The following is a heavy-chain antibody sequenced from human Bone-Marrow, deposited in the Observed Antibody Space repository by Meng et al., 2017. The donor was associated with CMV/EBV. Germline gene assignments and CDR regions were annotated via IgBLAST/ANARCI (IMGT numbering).Heavy chain of an antibody. CDR2: ISSSSKI. Sequence: GGSLRLSCAASGFSFSDYSMNWVRQAPGKGLEWVLYISSSSKIYYADSVKGRFTISRDNAKNSLYLQMNSLRAEDTAVYYCTRERLRWQPFHYWGQGTLVTVSS. CDR3: TRERLRWQPFHY. J-gene: IGHJ4*02. CDR1: GFSFSDYS. V-gene: IGHV3-69-1*01. D-gene: IGHD4-23*01.